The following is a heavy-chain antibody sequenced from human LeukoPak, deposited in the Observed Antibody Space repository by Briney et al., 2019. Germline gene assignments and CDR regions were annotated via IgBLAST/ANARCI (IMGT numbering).Heavy chain of an antibody. D-gene: IGHD3-22*01. J-gene: IGHJ4*02. V-gene: IGHV4-38-2*02. Sequence: ASETLSLTCTVSGYSISSGYYWGWIRQPPGKGLEWIGSIYHSGSTYYNPSLKSRVTISVDTSKNQFSLKLSSVTAADTAVYYCAREGNYYDSSGFNFDYWGQGTLVTVSS. CDR2: IYHSGST. CDR1: GYSISSGYY. CDR3: AREGNYYDSSGFNFDY.